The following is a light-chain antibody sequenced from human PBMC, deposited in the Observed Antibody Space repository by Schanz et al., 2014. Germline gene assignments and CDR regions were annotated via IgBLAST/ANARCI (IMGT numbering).Light chain of an antibody. CDR3: QHSSNPFT. CDR2: GAS. Sequence: EFVLTQSPGTLSLSPGERATLSCRASQSVSSNYLAWYQQKPGQAPRLLIYGASTRATGIPARFSGSGSGSDLTLTINSLDPEHFAGYYCQHSSNPFTFPPGTKVDIK. J-gene: IGKJ3*01. CDR1: QSVSSNY. V-gene: IGKV3D-20*02.